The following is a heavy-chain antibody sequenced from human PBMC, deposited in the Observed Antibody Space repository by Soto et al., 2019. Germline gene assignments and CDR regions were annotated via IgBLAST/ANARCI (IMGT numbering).Heavy chain of an antibody. J-gene: IGHJ3*02. CDR2: INAGSGNT. CDR1: GYTFSAYT. D-gene: IGHD3-3*02. CDR3: ARDTETLGPRANDALDI. V-gene: IGHV1-3*01. Sequence: SVKVSCKATGYTFSAYTMNWVRQAPGQSLEWMGWINAGSGNTKYSQNFQGRVSITRDTSASTVYMELTGLTSEDTAVYYCARDTETLGPRANDALDIWGQGTMVTVSS.